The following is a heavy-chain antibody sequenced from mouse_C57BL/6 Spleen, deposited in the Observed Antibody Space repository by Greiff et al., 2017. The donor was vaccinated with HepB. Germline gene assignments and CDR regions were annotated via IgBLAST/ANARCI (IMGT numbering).Heavy chain of an antibody. CDR3: TRYGSTNYAMDY. D-gene: IGHD1-1*01. CDR2: IDPEDGDT. Sequence: EVQLQQSGAELVRPGASVKLSCTASGFNIKDYYMHWVKQRPEQGLEWIGRIDPEDGDTEYAPKFQGKATMTADTSSNTAYLQLSSLTSEDTAVYYCTRYGSTNYAMDYWGQRTSVTVSS. CDR1: GFNIKDYY. J-gene: IGHJ4*01. V-gene: IGHV14-1*01.